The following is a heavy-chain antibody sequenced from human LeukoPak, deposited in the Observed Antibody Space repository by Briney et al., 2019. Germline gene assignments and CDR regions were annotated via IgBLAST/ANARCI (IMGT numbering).Heavy chain of an antibody. Sequence: ASVKVSCKASGGTFSSYAISWVRQAPGQGLEWMGWISTYNGYTNYAQKLQGRVTMTTDTSTSTAYMELRSLRSDDTALYYCARVQPHRVHYDNSDYPTHNDYWGQGTLVTVSS. J-gene: IGHJ4*02. V-gene: IGHV1-18*01. D-gene: IGHD3-22*01. CDR1: GGTFSSYA. CDR2: ISTYNGYT. CDR3: ARVQPHRVHYDNSDYPTHNDY.